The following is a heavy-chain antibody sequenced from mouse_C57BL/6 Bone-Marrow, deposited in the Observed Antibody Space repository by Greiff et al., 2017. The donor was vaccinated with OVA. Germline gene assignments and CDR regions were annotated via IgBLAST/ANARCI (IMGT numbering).Heavy chain of an antibody. CDR3: ARLLWYFDV. J-gene: IGHJ1*03. CDR1: GFTFSDYG. V-gene: IGHV5-15*04. CDR2: ISNLAYSI. Sequence: EVMLVESGGGLVQPGGSLKLSCAASGFTFSDYGMAWVRQAPRKGPEWVAFISNLAYSIYYADTVTGRFTISRENAKNTLYLEMSSLRSEDTAMYYCARLLWYFDVWGTGTTVTVSS.